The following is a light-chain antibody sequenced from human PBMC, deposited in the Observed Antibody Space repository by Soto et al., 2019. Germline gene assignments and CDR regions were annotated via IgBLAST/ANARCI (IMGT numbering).Light chain of an antibody. J-gene: IGKJ1*01. CDR2: AAS. CDR3: QQGYSNPWT. CDR1: QTVNTY. Sequence: DIQMTQPPSSLSASIGDRVTITCRASQTVNTYLHWYQQKPGKAPKLLIYAASTLQSGVPSRFSGSESGTNFTLALNRLHPEDFATYYCQQGYSNPWTFGQGTKVEIK. V-gene: IGKV1-39*01.